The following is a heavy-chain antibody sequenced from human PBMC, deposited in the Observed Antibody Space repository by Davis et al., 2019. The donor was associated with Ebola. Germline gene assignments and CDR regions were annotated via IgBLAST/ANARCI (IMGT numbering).Heavy chain of an antibody. CDR1: GYSFTSYW. Sequence: KVSCKGSGYSFTSYWIAWVRQMPGKGLECMGIIYPGDSDTRYSPSFQGQVTISADKSITTAYLQWSSLKASDTAMYYCARHRPYGDYALDYWGQGTLVTVSS. CDR3: ARHRPYGDYALDY. V-gene: IGHV5-51*01. CDR2: IYPGDSDT. J-gene: IGHJ4*02. D-gene: IGHD4-17*01.